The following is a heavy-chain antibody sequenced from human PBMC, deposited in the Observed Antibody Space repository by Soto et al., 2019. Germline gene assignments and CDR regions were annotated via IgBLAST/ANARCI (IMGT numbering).Heavy chain of an antibody. CDR1: GYTFTSYG. J-gene: IGHJ5*02. CDR3: ARGAYCSGGSCYPRWFDP. D-gene: IGHD2-15*01. V-gene: IGHV1-18*01. Sequence: VQLVHSEAEVKKPGASVKFSCKASGYTFTSYGISWVRQAPGQGLEWMGGISAYNGNTNYAQKLQGRVTMTTDTSTSTAYMELRSLRSDDTAVYYCARGAYCSGGSCYPRWFDPWGQGTLVTVSS. CDR2: ISAYNGNT.